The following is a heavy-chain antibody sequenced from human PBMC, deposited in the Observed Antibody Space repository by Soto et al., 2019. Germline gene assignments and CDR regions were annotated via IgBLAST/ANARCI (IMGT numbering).Heavy chain of an antibody. CDR2: INYSGTT. CDR1: RGSINSRNYY. CDR3: ASVLYSGSTTTPFDY. D-gene: IGHD1-26*01. V-gene: IGHV4-39*01. Sequence: SETLSLTCTVSRGSINSRNYYWGWLRQSPGRGLEWIGSINYSGTTYYNPSLKSRVTITVDTSKSQFSLKVSSVTAIDTAVYYCASVLYSGSTTTPFDYWGQGTLVT. J-gene: IGHJ4*02.